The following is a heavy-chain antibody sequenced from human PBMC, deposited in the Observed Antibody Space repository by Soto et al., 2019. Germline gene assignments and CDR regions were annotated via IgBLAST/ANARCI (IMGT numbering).Heavy chain of an antibody. CDR1: GFSFSTYT. J-gene: IGHJ4*02. CDR3: AKARCTTSNCYVPDY. Sequence: SLRLSCAASGFSFSTYTMSWVRRAPGKGLEWVSAISGSGGSPSYADSVQGRFTISRDNPKKTLYLQMNSLRAEDTAVYYCAKARCTTSNCYVPDYWGQGTLVTAPQ. CDR2: ISGSGGSP. V-gene: IGHV3-23*01. D-gene: IGHD2-8*01.